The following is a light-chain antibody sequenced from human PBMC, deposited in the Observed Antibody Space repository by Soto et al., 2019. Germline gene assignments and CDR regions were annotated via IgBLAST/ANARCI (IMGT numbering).Light chain of an antibody. CDR3: QHSGNSIPIP. Sequence: EIVLTQSPGTLSLSPGDRATLYCRASQSVSSSNLAWYQQKRGQSPRLLIYGASSRATGIPDRFSGSGSGPDFTLTISRLEPEDFAVYFCQHSGNSIPIPFGQGTRLEIK. J-gene: IGKJ5*01. V-gene: IGKV3-20*01. CDR1: QSVSSSN. CDR2: GAS.